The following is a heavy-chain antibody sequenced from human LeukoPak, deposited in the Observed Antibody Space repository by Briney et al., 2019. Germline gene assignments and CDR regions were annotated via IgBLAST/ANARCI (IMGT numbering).Heavy chain of an antibody. Sequence: GGSLRLSCAASGFTFSNAWMSWVRQAPGKGLEWVSVIYSGGSTYYADSVKGRFTISRDNSKNTLYLQMNSLRAEDTAVYYCAGGGYSYGVNWFDPWGQGTLVTVSS. CDR2: IYSGGST. CDR1: GFTFSNAW. J-gene: IGHJ5*02. V-gene: IGHV3-66*01. CDR3: AGGGYSYGVNWFDP. D-gene: IGHD5-18*01.